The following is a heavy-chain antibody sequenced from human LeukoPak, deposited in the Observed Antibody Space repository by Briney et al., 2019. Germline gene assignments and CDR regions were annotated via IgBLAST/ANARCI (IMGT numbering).Heavy chain of an antibody. Sequence: SETLSLTCTVSGGSISSSSYYWTWIRQPAGKGLEWIGRIYTSGGTSGTTYYNPSLKSRVTISVDTSKNQFSLKLSSVTAADTAVYYCAWGDTSGYPFAPWGQGTLVTVSS. CDR3: AWGDTSGYPFAP. D-gene: IGHD3-22*01. CDR2: IYTSGGTSGTT. V-gene: IGHV4-61*02. J-gene: IGHJ5*02. CDR1: GGSISSSSYY.